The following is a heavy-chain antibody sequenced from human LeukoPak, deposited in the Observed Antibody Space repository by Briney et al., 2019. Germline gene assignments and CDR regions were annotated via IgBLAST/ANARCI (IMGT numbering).Heavy chain of an antibody. V-gene: IGHV1-18*01. CDR1: GYTFTSYG. Sequence: ASVKVSCKASGYTFTSYGISWVRQGPGQGLEWLGWISAYAQKFQGRVTMTTDTSTSTAYMELRSLRSDDTAVYYCARRFNYYDSSGYYEGFYFDYWGQGTLVTVSS. D-gene: IGHD3-22*01. CDR2: ISAY. CDR3: ARRFNYYDSSGYYEGFYFDY. J-gene: IGHJ4*02.